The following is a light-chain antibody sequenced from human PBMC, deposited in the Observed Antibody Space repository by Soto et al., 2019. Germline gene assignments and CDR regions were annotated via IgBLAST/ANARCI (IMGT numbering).Light chain of an antibody. J-gene: IGLJ1*01. CDR1: SSDIGRYNY. CDR2: DVS. CDR3: CSYAASNTLYV. Sequence: QSALTQPASVSGSPGQSLTISCTGTSSDIGRYNYVTWYQQHPGKAPKLMIYDVSNRPSGVSSRFSGSKSGTTASLTISGIQAQDESDYYCCSYAASNTLYVYGTGTKLTVL. V-gene: IGLV2-14*03.